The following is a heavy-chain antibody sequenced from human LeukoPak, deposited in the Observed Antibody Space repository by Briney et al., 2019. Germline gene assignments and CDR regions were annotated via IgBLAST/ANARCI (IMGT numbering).Heavy chain of an antibody. CDR1: GFAFSSYA. CDR2: ISVGGNT. J-gene: IGHJ4*02. V-gene: IGHV3-23*01. CDR3: AKTYRYSSGWFDY. D-gene: IGHD6-19*01. Sequence: GGTLRLSCAASGFAFSSYAMAWVRQAPGKGLEWVSGISVGGNTYYADSLKGRFTISRDNSKNTLYLQMNSLRAEDTAVYYCAKTYRYSSGWFDYWGQGTLITVSS.